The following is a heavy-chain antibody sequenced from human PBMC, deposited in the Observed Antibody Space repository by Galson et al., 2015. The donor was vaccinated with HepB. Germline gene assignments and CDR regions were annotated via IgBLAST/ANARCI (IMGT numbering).Heavy chain of an antibody. J-gene: IGHJ4*02. CDR2: ISGDRDDT. D-gene: IGHD3-22*01. CDR1: GYTFSSHD. Sequence: SVKVSCKASGYTFSSHDITWVRQAPGQGLEWMGWISGDRDDTHYAQNFRGRVTMTTDTSTSTAYMELRSLRSDDTAVFYCARNKRGTGYYLSFDYWGQGTLLTVSS. V-gene: IGHV1-18*04. CDR3: ARNKRGTGYYLSFDY.